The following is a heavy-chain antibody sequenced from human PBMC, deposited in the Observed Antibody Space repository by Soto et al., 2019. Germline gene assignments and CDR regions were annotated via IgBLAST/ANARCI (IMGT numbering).Heavy chain of an antibody. CDR3: ARELSSSWRFDY. D-gene: IGHD6-13*01. J-gene: IGHJ4*02. CDR1: GYTFTSYD. CDR2: MNPNSGNT. V-gene: IGHV1-8*01. Sequence: QVQLVQSGAEVKKPGTSVKVSCKASGYTFTSYDINWVRQATGQGLEWMGWMNPNSGNTGYAQKFQGRVTMTRNTSISTAYMEMSSLRSEDTAVYYCARELSSSWRFDYWGQGTLVTVSS.